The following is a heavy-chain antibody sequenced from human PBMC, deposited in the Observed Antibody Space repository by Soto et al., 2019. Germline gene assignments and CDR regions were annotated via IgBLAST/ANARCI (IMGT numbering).Heavy chain of an antibody. V-gene: IGHV1-69*02. CDR1: GGTFSSYT. D-gene: IGHD6-19*01. Sequence: SVKVSCKASGGTFSSYTISWVRQAPGQGLEWMGRIIPILGIANYAQKFQGRVTITADKSTSTAYMELSSLRSEDTAVYYCARASSGWYYDYWGQGTLVTVSS. CDR2: IIPILGIA. J-gene: IGHJ4*02. CDR3: ARASSGWYYDY.